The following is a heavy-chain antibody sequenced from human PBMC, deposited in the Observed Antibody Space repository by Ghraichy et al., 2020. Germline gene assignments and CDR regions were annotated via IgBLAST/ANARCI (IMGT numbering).Heavy chain of an antibody. CDR2: ISGSGGTT. D-gene: IGHD3-9*01. CDR3: AKGGRDILTGYHFFDY. Sequence: GESLNISCAASGFTFSSFALTWVRQAPGKGLEWVSVISGSGGTTYYADSVKGRFTISRDNSKNTLYLQMNSLRAEDTAVYHCAKGGRDILTGYHFFDYWGPGTPGNVS. CDR1: GFTFSSFA. V-gene: IGHV3-23*01. J-gene: IGHJ4*01.